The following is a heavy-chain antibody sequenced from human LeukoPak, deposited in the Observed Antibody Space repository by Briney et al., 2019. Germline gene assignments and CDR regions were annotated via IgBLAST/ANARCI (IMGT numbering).Heavy chain of an antibody. CDR2: ISYDGSNK. V-gene: IGHV3-30*03. CDR3: ARGVVVPKRGLDY. D-gene: IGHD2-2*01. CDR1: GFTFSSYG. J-gene: IGHJ4*02. Sequence: GRSLRLSCAASGFTFSSYGMHWVRQAPGKGLEWVAVISYDGSNKYYADSVKGRFTISRDNSKNTLYLQMNSLRAEDTAVYYCARGVVVPKRGLDYWGQGTLVTVSS.